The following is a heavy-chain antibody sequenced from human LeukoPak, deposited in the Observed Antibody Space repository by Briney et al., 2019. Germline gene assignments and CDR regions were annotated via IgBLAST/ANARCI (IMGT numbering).Heavy chain of an antibody. D-gene: IGHD2-21*01. CDR1: GGSISSGDYY. V-gene: IGHV4-39*07. CDR2: INHSGST. Sequence: SETLSLTCTVSGGSISSGDYYWSWLRQPPGKGLEWIGEINHSGSTNYNPSLKSRVTISVDTSKNQFSLKLSSVTAADTAVYYCARGDGFDPWGQGTLVTVSS. CDR3: ARGDGFDP. J-gene: IGHJ5*02.